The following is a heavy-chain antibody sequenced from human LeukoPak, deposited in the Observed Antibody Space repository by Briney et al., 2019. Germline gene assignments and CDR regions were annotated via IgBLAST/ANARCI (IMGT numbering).Heavy chain of an antibody. CDR1: GGTFSSEA. V-gene: IGHV1-69*05. D-gene: IGHD1-1*01. Sequence: ASVKVSCKDSGGTFSSEAFIWVRQAPGQGLEWMGGIIPIFGRADYAQKFQDIATITTDESTSTVYMELSSLRSEDTAVYYCARGETILNWFDPWGQGTLVTVSS. CDR2: IIPIFGRA. J-gene: IGHJ5*02. CDR3: ARGETILNWFDP.